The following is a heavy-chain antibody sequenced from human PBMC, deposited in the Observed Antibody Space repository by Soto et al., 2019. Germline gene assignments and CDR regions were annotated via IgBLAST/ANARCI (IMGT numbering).Heavy chain of an antibody. CDR3: ATAASPYVDLFTAFHP. J-gene: IGHJ5*02. D-gene: IGHD3-9*01. V-gene: IGHV4-61*01. CDR2: IYHSGTT. CDR1: GGPLSSGSYY. Sequence: SETLSLTCTVSGGPLSSGSYYWSWIRQSSGQGLEWIGYIYHSGTTKYNPYLKSRVPISVDTSKHQFSLRLTSRSAADTAVYYCATAASPYVDLFTAFHPWGQGTLVPVSS.